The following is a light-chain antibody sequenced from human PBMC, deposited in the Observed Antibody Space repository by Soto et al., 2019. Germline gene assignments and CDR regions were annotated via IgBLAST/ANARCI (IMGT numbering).Light chain of an antibody. J-gene: IGLJ2*01. Sequence: QSALTQPASVSGSPGQSITISCTGTSNDVGGYNYVSWYQQHPGKAPILIIYNVSNRPSGVSNRFSGSKSGNTASLTISGLQAEDEADYYCSSFTGSTTVVFGGGTKLTVL. V-gene: IGLV2-14*01. CDR3: SSFTGSTTVV. CDR2: NVS. CDR1: SNDVGGYNY.